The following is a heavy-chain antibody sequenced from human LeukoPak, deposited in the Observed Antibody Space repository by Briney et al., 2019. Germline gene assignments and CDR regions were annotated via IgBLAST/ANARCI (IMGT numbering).Heavy chain of an antibody. D-gene: IGHD3-10*01. V-gene: IGHV4-4*07. CDR1: GGSISSNY. CDR3: ARERRELRGDPFEI. Sequence: SESLSLTRFVSGGSISSNYRSWIRQPAGRGLEWIGRIYTNGNTNYNPSLKRRVTMSVDTSNNHFSLKLTSVTAADTAVYYCARERRELRGDPFEIWGQGTTVTVSS. CDR2: IYTNGNT. J-gene: IGHJ3*02.